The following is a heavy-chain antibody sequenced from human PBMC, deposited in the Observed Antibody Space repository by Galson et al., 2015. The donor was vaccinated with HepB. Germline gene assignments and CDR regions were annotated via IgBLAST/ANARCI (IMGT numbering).Heavy chain of an antibody. CDR3: ARSPLRFLDWLPYYDYYDMDV. CDR2: INTNTGKP. D-gene: IGHD3-3*01. Sequence: SVKVSCKASGYTFTDYVVNWVRQAPGQGLEWMGWINTNTGKPTSAPGFAGRFVFSLDTSVTTAYLQISSLETDDTAVYYCARSPLRFLDWLPYYDYYDMDVWGEGTTVTVSS. J-gene: IGHJ6*03. V-gene: IGHV7-4-1*02. CDR1: GYTFTDYV.